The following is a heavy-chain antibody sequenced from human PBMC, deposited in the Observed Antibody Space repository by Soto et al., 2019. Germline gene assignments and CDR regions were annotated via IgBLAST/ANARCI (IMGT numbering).Heavy chain of an antibody. CDR3: AREVYYRIFGVVIPNYFDY. CDR1: GGSISSYY. CDR2: IYTSGST. Sequence: QVQLQESGPGLVKPSETLSLTCTVSGGSISSYYWSWIRQPAGKGLAWIGRIYTSGSTNYNPSIKSRVTMSVDTSKNQFPLKLSSVTAADTAVYYCAREVYYRIFGVVIPNYFDYWGQGTLVTVSS. D-gene: IGHD3-3*01. J-gene: IGHJ4*02. V-gene: IGHV4-4*07.